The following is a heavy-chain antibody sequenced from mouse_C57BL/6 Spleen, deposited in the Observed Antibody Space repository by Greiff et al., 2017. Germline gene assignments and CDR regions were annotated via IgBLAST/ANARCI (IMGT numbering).Heavy chain of an antibody. CDR3: ARDSSGYYYFDY. V-gene: IGHV5-17*01. D-gene: IGHD3-2*02. Sequence: EVQLQQSGGGLVKPGGSLKLSCAASGFTFSDYGMHWVRQAPEKGLAWVAYISSGSSTIYYADTVKGRFTISRENAKNTLFRQMTSRRSEDTAMNYCARDSSGYYYFDYWGQGTTLTVSS. CDR1: GFTFSDYG. J-gene: IGHJ2*01. CDR2: ISSGSSTI.